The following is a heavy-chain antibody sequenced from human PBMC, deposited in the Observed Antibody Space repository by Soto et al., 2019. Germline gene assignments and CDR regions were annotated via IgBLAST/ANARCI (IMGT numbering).Heavy chain of an antibody. Sequence: GGSLRLSCAASGFTFSNYAINWVRQSPGKGLEWVSVISGSVGSTYCADSVKGRFTITRDNSKNTLYLQMNSLRAEDTAVYYCAKAGGAAGTVDYFDYWGQGTLVTVSS. J-gene: IGHJ4*02. CDR3: AKAGGAAGTVDYFDY. CDR2: ISGSVGST. V-gene: IGHV3-23*01. CDR1: GFTFSNYA. D-gene: IGHD6-13*01.